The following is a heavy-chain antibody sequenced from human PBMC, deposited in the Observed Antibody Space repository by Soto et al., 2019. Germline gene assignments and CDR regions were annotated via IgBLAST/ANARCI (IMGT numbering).Heavy chain of an antibody. CDR3: GRRPHAGSVRRFDP. CDR1: GDTISTGGYS. J-gene: IGHJ5*02. Sequence: QLQLQESGSRLVKSSETLSLTCAVSGDTISTGGYSWAWIRQPPGKALEWIGHTYHSGNPYYNPPIQSRVMRSLNSYRIQVSLKLSSVTAADTAVYCAGRRPHAGSVRRFDPRGQGTLV. CDR2: TYHSGNP. V-gene: IGHV4-30-2*01. D-gene: IGHD6-6*01.